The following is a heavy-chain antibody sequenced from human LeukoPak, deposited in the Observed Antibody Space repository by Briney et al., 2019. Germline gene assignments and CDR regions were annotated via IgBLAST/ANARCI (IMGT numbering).Heavy chain of an antibody. Sequence: PGGSLRLSCAASGFTFSSYAMSWVRQAPGKGLEWVSAISGSGGSTYYADSVKGRFTISRDNSKNTLYLQMNSLRAEDTAVYYCAKQRVVVVPAAMSHDYRGQGTLVTVSS. CDR3: AKQRVVVVPAAMSHDY. CDR2: ISGSGGST. D-gene: IGHD2-2*01. J-gene: IGHJ4*02. V-gene: IGHV3-23*01. CDR1: GFTFSSYA.